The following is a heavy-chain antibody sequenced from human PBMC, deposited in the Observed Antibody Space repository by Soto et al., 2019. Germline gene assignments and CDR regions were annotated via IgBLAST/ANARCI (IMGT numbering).Heavy chain of an antibody. CDR3: ATPANLNMSTILGGAAFDI. Sequence: VQLVQSGAEVAKPGSSVKVSCKASGGTFSSYAINWVRQAPGQGLEWMGRIIPIFGAAAYALKFLGRVAVTPEESTGTAFVEVGSLASEDTALYFCATPANLNMSTILGGAAFDIWGQGTMVTVSS. D-gene: IGHD1-1*01. J-gene: IGHJ3*02. V-gene: IGHV1-69*01. CDR1: GGTFSSYA. CDR2: IIPIFGAA.